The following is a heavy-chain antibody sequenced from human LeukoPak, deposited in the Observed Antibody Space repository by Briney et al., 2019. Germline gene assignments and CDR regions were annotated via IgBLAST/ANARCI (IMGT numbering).Heavy chain of an antibody. CDR1: GGSISSSSYY. CDR3: ARAAQGYYMDV. CDR2: IYYSGST. J-gene: IGHJ6*03. V-gene: IGHV4-39*07. Sequence: SETLSLTCTVSGGSISSSSYYWGWVRQPPGKGLEWIGSIYYSGSTYHNPSLKSRVTISVDTSKNQFSLKLSSVTAADTAVYYCARAAQGYYMDVWGKGTTVTVSS.